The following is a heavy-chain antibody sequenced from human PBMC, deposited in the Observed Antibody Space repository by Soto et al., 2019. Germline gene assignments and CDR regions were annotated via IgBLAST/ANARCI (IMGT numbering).Heavy chain of an antibody. J-gene: IGHJ4*02. CDR3: ARGLISGSHYSGGWYYFDS. D-gene: IGHD1-26*01. Sequence: SETLSLTCAVSGGSISSGGYSWSWIRQPPGKGLEWIGYIYHSGSTYYNPSLKSRVTISVHTSSSQFSLELSSVTAADTAVYYCARGLISGSHYSGGWYYFDSWGQGAQVTVSS. CDR1: GGSISSGGYS. V-gene: IGHV4-30-2*01. CDR2: IYHSGST.